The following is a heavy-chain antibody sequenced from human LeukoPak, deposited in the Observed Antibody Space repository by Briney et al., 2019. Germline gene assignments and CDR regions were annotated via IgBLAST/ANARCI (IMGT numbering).Heavy chain of an antibody. D-gene: IGHD3-16*01. CDR3: ARGGYFGGFSALDF. CDR2: IDPNSGGT. J-gene: IGHJ3*01. V-gene: IGHV1-2*02. Sequence: ASVKVSCKASGDIFNIHYMHWVRQAPGQGLEWMGWIDPNSGGTSHAQKFQGRVTMTRDTSISTAYMELSRLRSDDTAIYYCARGGYFGGFSALDFWGQGTMVTVSS. CDR1: GDIFNIHY.